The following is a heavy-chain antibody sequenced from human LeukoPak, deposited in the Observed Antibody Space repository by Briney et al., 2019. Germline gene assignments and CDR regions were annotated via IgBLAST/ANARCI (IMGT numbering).Heavy chain of an antibody. CDR1: GFSFSNYG. CDR2: IWDDGTNK. V-gene: IGHV3-33*01. J-gene: IGHJ5*02. D-gene: IGHD3-16*02. CDR3: ARDLGYRPSPIWFDP. Sequence: SGGSLSLSCAASGFSFSNYGVHWVRQAPGKGLEWVTVIWDDGTNKYYADSVKGRFTISRNISKNTLYLQMNSLRAEDTAVYYCARDLGYRPSPIWFDPWGQGTLVTVSS.